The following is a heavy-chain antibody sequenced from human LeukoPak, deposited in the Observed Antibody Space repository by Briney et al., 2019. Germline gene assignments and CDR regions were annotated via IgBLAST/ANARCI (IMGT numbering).Heavy chain of an antibody. CDR2: IYSSGST. CDR3: ARESNDDYSDY. D-gene: IGHD1-1*01. V-gene: IGHV4-59*01. Sequence: PSETLSLTCTVSGGSISSYYWSWIRQPPGKGLEWIGYIYSSGSTSYNPSLKSRVTMSIDTSKNQFSLKVKSVTAADTAVYYCARESNDDYSDYWGQGTLVTVSS. J-gene: IGHJ4*02. CDR1: GGSISSYY.